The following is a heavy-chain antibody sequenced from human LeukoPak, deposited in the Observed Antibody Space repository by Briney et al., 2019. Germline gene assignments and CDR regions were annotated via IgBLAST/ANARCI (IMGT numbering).Heavy chain of an antibody. CDR3: ARDLSGGYSYALSY. CDR1: GFTFSSYW. J-gene: IGHJ4*02. V-gene: IGHV3-7*01. CDR2: IKQDGSEK. Sequence: GGSLRLSCAASGFTFSSYWMSWVRQAPGKGLEWVANIKQDGSEKYYVDSVKGRFTISRDNAKNSLYLQMNSLRAEDTAVYYCARDLSGGYSYALSYSGQGTLVTVYS. D-gene: IGHD5-18*01.